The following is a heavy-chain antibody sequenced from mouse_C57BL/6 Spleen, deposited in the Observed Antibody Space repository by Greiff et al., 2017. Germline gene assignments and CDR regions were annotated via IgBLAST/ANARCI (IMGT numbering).Heavy chain of an antibody. CDR3: ARHEEGQLGRGGYAMDY. V-gene: IGHV1-62-2*01. CDR1: GYTFTEYT. Sequence: QVQLQQSGAELVKPGASVKLSCKASGYTFTEYTIHWVKQRSGQGLEWIGWFYPGSGSIKYNEKVKDKATLTADKSSSTVYMELSRLTSEDSAVXFCARHEEGQLGRGGYAMDYWGQGTSVTVSS. CDR2: FYPGSGSI. D-gene: IGHD4-1*02. J-gene: IGHJ4*01.